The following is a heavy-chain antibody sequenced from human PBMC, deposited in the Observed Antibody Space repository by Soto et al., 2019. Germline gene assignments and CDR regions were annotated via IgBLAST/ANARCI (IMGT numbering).Heavy chain of an antibody. J-gene: IGHJ6*02. Sequence: GESLKISCKGSGYSFTSYWIGWVRQMPGKGLEWMGIIYPGDSDTRYSPSLQGQVTISADKSISTAYVQWSSLKASDTAMYYCARPREAGKNYYGVDVWGQGTTVTVSS. CDR1: GYSFTSYW. CDR2: IYPGDSDT. V-gene: IGHV5-51*01. D-gene: IGHD6-19*01. CDR3: ARPREAGKNYYGVDV.